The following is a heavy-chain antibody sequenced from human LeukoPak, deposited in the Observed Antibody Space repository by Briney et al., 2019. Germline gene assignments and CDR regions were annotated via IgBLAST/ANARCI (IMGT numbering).Heavy chain of an antibody. D-gene: IGHD2-2*01. CDR2: IIPFLGTS. J-gene: IGHJ2*01. V-gene: IGHV1-69*05. CDR1: GGSFSSFA. CDR3: ARGPNLEVSPGPIHWYFDL. Sequence: GASVKVSCKASGGSFSSFAISWLRQAPGQGLEWMGGIIPFLGTSNYARQFQGRVTISTDESTATAYSALSSLTSDDTAVYFCARGPNLEVSPGPIHWYFDLWGRGTRVTVSS.